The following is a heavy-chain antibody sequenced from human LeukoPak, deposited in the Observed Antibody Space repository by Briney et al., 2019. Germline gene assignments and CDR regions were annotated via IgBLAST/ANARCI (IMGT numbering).Heavy chain of an antibody. J-gene: IGHJ4*02. CDR3: ARVSGSYPHLIDY. CDR2: IYYSGST. Sequence: SETLSLTCTVSGGSISSGDYYWSWIRQPPGKGLEWIGYIYYSGSTYYNPSLKSRVTISVDTSKNQFSLKLSSVTAADTAVYYCARVSGSYPHLIDYWGQGTLVTVSS. D-gene: IGHD1-26*01. CDR1: GGSISSGDYY. V-gene: IGHV4-30-4*08.